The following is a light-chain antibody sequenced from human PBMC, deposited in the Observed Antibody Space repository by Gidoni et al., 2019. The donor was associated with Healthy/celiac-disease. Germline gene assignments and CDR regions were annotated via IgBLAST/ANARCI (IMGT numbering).Light chain of an antibody. CDR3: QQRSNWPPMYT. V-gene: IGKV3-11*01. CDR1: QSVSSY. Sequence: DIVFTQSPPTLSLSPGERATLSCRASQSVSSYLAWYQQKPGQAPRLLIYDASNRATGIPARFSGSGSGTDFTLTISSLEPEDFAVYYCQQRSNWPPMYTFGQGTKLEIK. J-gene: IGKJ2*01. CDR2: DAS.